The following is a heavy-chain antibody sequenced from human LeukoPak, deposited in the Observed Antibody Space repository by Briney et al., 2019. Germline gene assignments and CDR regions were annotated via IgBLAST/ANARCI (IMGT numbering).Heavy chain of an antibody. V-gene: IGHV3-66*01. J-gene: IGHJ4*02. Sequence: GGSLRLSCAASGFTVSSNYMSWVRQAPGKGLEWVSVIYSGGSTYYADSVKGRFTISRDNSKNTLCLQMNSLRAEDTAVYYCARINYYDSSDRRDYWGQGTLVTVSS. CDR2: IYSGGST. CDR1: GFTVSSNY. D-gene: IGHD3-22*01. CDR3: ARINYYDSSDRRDY.